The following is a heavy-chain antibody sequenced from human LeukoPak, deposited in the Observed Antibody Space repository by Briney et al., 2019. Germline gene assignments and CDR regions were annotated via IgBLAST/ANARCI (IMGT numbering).Heavy chain of an antibody. CDR1: GGSISSCD. J-gene: IGHJ3*02. CDR3: ARVLPIVVVTDGLDVFDI. CDR2: IYYSGST. D-gene: IGHD2-21*02. V-gene: IGHV4-59*01. Sequence: PSETLSPTCTISGGSISSCDWSWIRQPPGKGLEWIGNIYYSGSTKYNPSLKSRVTISVDTSKNQFSLKLHSVTAADTAVYYCARVLPIVVVTDGLDVFDIWGQGTMVTVSS.